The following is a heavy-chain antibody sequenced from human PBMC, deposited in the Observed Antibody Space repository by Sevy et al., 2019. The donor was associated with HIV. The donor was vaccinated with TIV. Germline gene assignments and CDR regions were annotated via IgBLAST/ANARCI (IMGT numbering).Heavy chain of an antibody. Sequence: GGSLRLSCVASGFSLSSYSMNWVRQAPGKGLEWISYISSSSSTIYYADSVKGRFTISRDNAKKSRYLQLSSLRDEDTPMYYWARDGGGWELGYLDYWGQGTLVTVSS. J-gene: IGHJ4*02. CDR2: ISSSSSTI. CDR1: GFSLSSYS. V-gene: IGHV3-48*02. CDR3: ARDGGGWELGYLDY. D-gene: IGHD1-26*01.